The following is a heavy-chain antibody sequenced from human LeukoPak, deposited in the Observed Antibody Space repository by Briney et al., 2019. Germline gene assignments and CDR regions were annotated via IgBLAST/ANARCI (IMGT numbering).Heavy chain of an antibody. CDR3: ARHMNGGTNPMDV. CDR2: MRYSEAP. CDR1: GVSISGYF. D-gene: IGHD2-8*01. Sequence: SEALSLTCTVSGVSISGYFWSGFRQPPGMRLEDIAVMRYSEAPTYNPSLKSRVSISLDTSKNQCSLQLSSVTAADTAVYYCARHMNGGTNPMDVGGQGTMATVSS. V-gene: IGHV4-59*08. J-gene: IGHJ6*02.